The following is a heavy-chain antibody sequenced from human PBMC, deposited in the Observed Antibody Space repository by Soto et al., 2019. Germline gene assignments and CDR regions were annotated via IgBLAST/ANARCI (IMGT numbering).Heavy chain of an antibody. CDR1: GFTFSTFS. CDR2: ISGSSSTR. V-gene: IGHV3-48*01. Sequence: GGSLRLSCAASGFTFSTFSMNWVRQAPGKGLEWISYISGSSSTRYYADSVKGRFTISRDNADNSLYLQMSSLRPEDTAVYYCARDIVATVAKFDYWGQGTLVTVSS. J-gene: IGHJ4*02. D-gene: IGHD5-12*01. CDR3: ARDIVATVAKFDY.